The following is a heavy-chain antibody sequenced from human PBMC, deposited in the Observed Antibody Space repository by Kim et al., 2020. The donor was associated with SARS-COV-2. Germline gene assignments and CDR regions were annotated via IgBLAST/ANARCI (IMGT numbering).Heavy chain of an antibody. V-gene: IGHV3-33*01. D-gene: IGHD5-12*01. Sequence: GGSLRLSCAASGFTFSNHAMHWVRQAPGKGLEWVSLIGYDGTNEFYGESVKGRFTISRDNSKNTLYLQMNSLRAEDTAVYYCARDLGTQSVAMTFDSWGQGTLVTVSS. CDR2: IGYDGTNE. CDR1: GFTFSNHA. J-gene: IGHJ4*02. CDR3: ARDLGTQSVAMTFDS.